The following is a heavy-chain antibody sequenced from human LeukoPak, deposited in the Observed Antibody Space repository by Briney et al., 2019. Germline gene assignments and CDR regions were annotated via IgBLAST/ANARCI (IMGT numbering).Heavy chain of an antibody. Sequence: SETLSLTCTVSGGSISSYYWSWIRQPPGKGLEWIGYIYYSGSTNYNPSLKSRVTISVDTSKNQFSLKLSSVTAADTAVYYCAVYYYGSGSMSWGQGTLVTVSS. CDR2: IYYSGST. J-gene: IGHJ5*02. V-gene: IGHV4-59*08. CDR3: AVYYYGSGSMS. CDR1: GGSISSYY. D-gene: IGHD3-10*01.